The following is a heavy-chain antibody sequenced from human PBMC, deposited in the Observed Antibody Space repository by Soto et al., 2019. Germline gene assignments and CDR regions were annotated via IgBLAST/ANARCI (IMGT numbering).Heavy chain of an antibody. CDR2: VSSSAGTI. J-gene: IGHJ3*02. CDR3: ARVVRDAFDI. V-gene: IGHV3-11*01. D-gene: IGHD6-13*01. CDR1: GFTFSDYY. Sequence: QGQLVESGGGLVKPGGSRRLSCAVSGFTFSDYYMTWIRQAPGKGLEWVSDVSSSAGTIYYADSVKGRFTISRDNAKNSLYLQMNSLRAEDTAVYYCARVVRDAFDIWGQGTKVTVSS.